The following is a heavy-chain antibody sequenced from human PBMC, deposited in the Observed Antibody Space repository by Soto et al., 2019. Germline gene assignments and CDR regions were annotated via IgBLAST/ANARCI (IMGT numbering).Heavy chain of an antibody. CDR1: GFTFSDYY. D-gene: IGHD2-21*02. CDR2: ISSSGSTI. CDR3: ARGDLYGVALVTATPFDY. V-gene: IGHV3-11*01. Sequence: QVQLVESGGGLVKPGGSLRLSCAASGFTFSDYYMSWIRQAPGKGLEWVSYISSSGSTIYYADSVKGRFTISRDHAKKSLYLQMNSLRAEATAVYYCARGDLYGVALVTATPFDYWGQGTLVTVSS. J-gene: IGHJ4*02.